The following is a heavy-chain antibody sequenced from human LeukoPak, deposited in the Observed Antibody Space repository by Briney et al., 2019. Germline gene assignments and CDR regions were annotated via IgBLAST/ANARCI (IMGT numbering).Heavy chain of an antibody. V-gene: IGHV4-39*01. D-gene: IGHD4-11*01. J-gene: IGHJ4*02. CDR1: GGSISSISYY. CDR3: AKDYKFDY. Sequence: SETLSLTCTVSGGSISSISYYWGWIRQPPGKGLEWIGSIYYSGSTYYNPSLKSRVTISVDTSKNQFSLKLSSVTAADTAVYYCAKDYKFDYWGQGTLVTVSS. CDR2: IYYSGST.